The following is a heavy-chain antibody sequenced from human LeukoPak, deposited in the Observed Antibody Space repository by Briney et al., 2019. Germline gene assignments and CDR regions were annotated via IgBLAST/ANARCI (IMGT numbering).Heavy chain of an antibody. J-gene: IGHJ4*02. V-gene: IGHV3-48*01. Sequence: GGSLRLSCAASGFTFSSYSMNWVRQAPGKGLEWVSYISSSSSTIYYADSVKGRFTISRDNSKNTLYLQMNSLRAEDTAVYFCARDINPGYTIDYWGQGTLVTVSS. CDR3: ARDINPGYTIDY. D-gene: IGHD3-9*01. CDR2: ISSSSSTI. CDR1: GFTFSSYS.